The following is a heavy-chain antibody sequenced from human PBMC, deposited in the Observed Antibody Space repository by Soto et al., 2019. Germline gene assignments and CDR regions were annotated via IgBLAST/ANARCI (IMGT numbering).Heavy chain of an antibody. CDR3: AKAHVPDGDYVYGYFDY. CDR2: ISWNSGSI. CDR1: GFTFDDYA. V-gene: IGHV3-9*01. J-gene: IGHJ4*02. Sequence: EVQLVESGGGLVQPGRSLRLSCAASGFTFDDYAMHWVRQAPGKGLEWVSGISWNSGSIGYADSVKGRFTISRDNAKNSLYLQMNSLRAEDTALYYCAKAHVPDGDYVYGYFDYWGQGTLVTVSS. D-gene: IGHD4-17*01.